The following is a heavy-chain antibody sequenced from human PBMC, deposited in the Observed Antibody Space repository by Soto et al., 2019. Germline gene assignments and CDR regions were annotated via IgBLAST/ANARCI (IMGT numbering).Heavy chain of an antibody. CDR2: INSKTDGGTT. J-gene: IGHJ4*02. D-gene: IGHD6-19*01. CDR3: TTGIRGIAVAGKVDHFDY. Sequence: GGSLRLSCAASGFTFSNAWMSWVRQAPGKGLEWVGRINSKTDGGTTDYAAPVKGRFTISRDDSKNTLYLQMNSLKTEDTAVYYCTTGIRGIAVAGKVDHFDYWGQGTLVTVSS. V-gene: IGHV3-15*01. CDR1: GFTFSNAW.